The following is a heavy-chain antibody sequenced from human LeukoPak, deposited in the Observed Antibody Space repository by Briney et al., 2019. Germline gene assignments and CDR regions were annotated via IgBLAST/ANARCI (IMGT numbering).Heavy chain of an antibody. CDR2: IWYDGTNK. V-gene: IGHV3-33*06. J-gene: IGHJ4*02. D-gene: IGHD3-22*01. CDR3: AKGRYYDSSGYYYDVDY. CDR1: GFTFSSYG. Sequence: GWSLRLSCVASGFTFSSYGMHWVRQAPGKGLEWVAVIWYDGTNKYYADSVKGRFTISRDNSKNTLYLQMNSLRAEDTAVYYCAKGRYYDSSGYYYDVDYWGQGTLVTVSS.